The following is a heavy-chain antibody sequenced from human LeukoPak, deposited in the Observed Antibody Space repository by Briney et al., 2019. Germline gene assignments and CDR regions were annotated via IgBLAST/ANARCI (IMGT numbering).Heavy chain of an antibody. V-gene: IGHV4-59*01. CDR1: GDSTSRYY. CDR3: ARGVNGYNDF. J-gene: IGHJ4*02. Sequence: SETLSLTCTVSGDSTSRYYCSWIRQPPGKGLEWIGYIYYSGSTNYNPSLKSRVTISVDTSKNQFSLKLNSVTAADTAVYYCARGVNGYNDFWGQGTLVTVSS. CDR2: IYYSGST. D-gene: IGHD5-24*01.